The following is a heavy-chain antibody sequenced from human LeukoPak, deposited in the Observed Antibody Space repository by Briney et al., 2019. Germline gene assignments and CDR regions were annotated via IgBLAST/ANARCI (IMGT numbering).Heavy chain of an antibody. J-gene: IGHJ6*02. V-gene: IGHV3-53*01. CDR2: IYSGGTT. D-gene: IGHD5-24*01. Sequence: GGSLRLSCAASGFTVSSNYMSWVRQAPGKGLEWVSVIYSGGTTYYADSVKGRFTFSRDNSKNPLYLQMNSLRAEDTAVYYCAKEGRDAKNARYGMDVWGQGTTVTVSS. CDR3: AKEGRDAKNARYGMDV. CDR1: GFTVSSNY.